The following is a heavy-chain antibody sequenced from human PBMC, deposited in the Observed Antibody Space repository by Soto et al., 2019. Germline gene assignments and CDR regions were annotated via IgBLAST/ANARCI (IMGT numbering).Heavy chain of an antibody. V-gene: IGHV1-46*03. CDR3: ARDYLLHHYSNYGFDY. Sequence: ASVKVSCNASGYTFTSNYMHWLRQAPGQGLEWMGIINPSGGSTSYAQKFQGRVTMTRDTSTSTVYMELSSLRSEDTAVYYCARDYLLHHYSNYGFDYWGQGTLVTVSS. D-gene: IGHD4-4*01. CDR1: GYTFTSNY. CDR2: INPSGGST. J-gene: IGHJ4*02.